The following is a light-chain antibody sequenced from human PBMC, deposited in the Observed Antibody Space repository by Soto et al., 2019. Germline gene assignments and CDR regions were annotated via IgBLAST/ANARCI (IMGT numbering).Light chain of an antibody. Sequence: QSALTQPRSVSGSPGQSVTISCTGTSSDIGDSNYVSWYQQHPGKAPKLLIYDVTRRPSGVPDRFSGSKSGNTASLTISGLQAEDEADYFRCSYAGSYTLVFGGGTKLTVL. CDR1: SSDIGDSNY. CDR2: DVT. V-gene: IGLV2-11*01. CDR3: CSYAGSYTLV. J-gene: IGLJ2*01.